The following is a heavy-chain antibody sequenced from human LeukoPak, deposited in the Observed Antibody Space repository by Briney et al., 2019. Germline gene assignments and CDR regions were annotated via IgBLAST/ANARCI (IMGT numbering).Heavy chain of an antibody. CDR1: GGSISSYY. D-gene: IGHD3-10*01. CDR3: ARGILLWFGEPEGPFDY. V-gene: IGHV4-59*01. J-gene: IGHJ4*02. CDR2: IYYSGST. Sequence: SETLSLTCTVSGGSISSYYWSWIRQPPGKGLEWIGYIYYSGSTNYNPSLKSRVTISVDTSKNQFSLKPSSVTAADTAVYYCARGILLWFGEPEGPFDYWGQGTLVTVSS.